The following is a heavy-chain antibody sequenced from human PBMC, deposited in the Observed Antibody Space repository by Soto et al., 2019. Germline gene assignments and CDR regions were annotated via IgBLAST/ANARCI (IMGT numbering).Heavy chain of an antibody. CDR1: GFTVSSNY. V-gene: IGHV3-66*01. CDR2: IYSGGST. CDR3: ARLAAAGTGPPLSFWTFDY. D-gene: IGHD6-13*01. Sequence: GGSLRLSCAASGFTVSSNYMSWVRQAPGKGLEWVSVIYSGGSTYYADSVKGRFTISRDNSKNTLYLQMNSLRAEDTAVYYCARLAAAGTGPPLSFWTFDYWGQGTLVTVSS. J-gene: IGHJ4*02.